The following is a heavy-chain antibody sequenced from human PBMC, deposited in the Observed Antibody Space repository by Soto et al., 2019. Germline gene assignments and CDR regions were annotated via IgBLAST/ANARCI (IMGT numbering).Heavy chain of an antibody. Sequence: QVQLQESGPGLVKPSETLSLTCTVSGDSVTSVSDYWSWIRQPPGKGLEWIGYIYYSGSADYNPSLGSRVTISIDTSKNQFSLKLTSVTAAGTAVYYCARGVGFGYYYYHMDLWGQGTTVTVSS. J-gene: IGHJ6*02. CDR2: IYYSGSA. D-gene: IGHD3-10*01. CDR3: ARGVGFGYYYYHMDL. V-gene: IGHV4-61*01. CDR1: GDSVTSVSDY.